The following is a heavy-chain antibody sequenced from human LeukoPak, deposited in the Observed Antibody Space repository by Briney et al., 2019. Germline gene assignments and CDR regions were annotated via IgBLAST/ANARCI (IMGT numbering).Heavy chain of an antibody. V-gene: IGHV4-4*07. J-gene: IGHJ6*03. CDR1: GGSISDYF. CDR3: ARTTMVRGTYYMDV. D-gene: IGHD3-10*01. CDR2: IYISGST. Sequence: SETLSLTCTVSGGSISDYFWSWIRQPAGKGLEWIGRIYISGSTNYNPSLNSRVTMSVDTSRNQLSLKLSSVTAADTAVYYCARTTMVRGTYYMDVWGKGTTVTVSS.